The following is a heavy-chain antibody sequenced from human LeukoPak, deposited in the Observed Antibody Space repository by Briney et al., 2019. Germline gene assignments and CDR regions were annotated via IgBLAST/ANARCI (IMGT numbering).Heavy chain of an antibody. V-gene: IGHV5-51*01. CDR1: GYTFTSHW. CDR3: ARVDDGDDGAFDI. Sequence: GESLKISCKTAGYTFTSHWIGWVRQMPGKGLEWMGNIYPGDSQPGDSDPKYSPSFRGQVAISADKSISTAYLQWSSLKASDTAMYYCARVDDGDDGAFDIWGQGTMVTVSS. CDR2: IYPGDSQPGDSDP. D-gene: IGHD4-17*01. J-gene: IGHJ3*02.